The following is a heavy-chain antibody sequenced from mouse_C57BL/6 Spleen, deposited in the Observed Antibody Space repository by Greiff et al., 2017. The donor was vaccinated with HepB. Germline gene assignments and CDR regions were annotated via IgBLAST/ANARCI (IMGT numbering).Heavy chain of an antibody. J-gene: IGHJ1*03. CDR1: GYTFTDYY. V-gene: IGHV1-26*01. CDR3: ARSTVVAHRYFDV. CDR2: INPNNGGT. Sequence: EVQLQQSGPELVKPGASVKISCKASGYTFTDYYMNWVKQSHGKSLEWIGDINPNNGGTSYNQKFKGKATLTVDKSSSTAYMELRSLTSEDSAVYDCARSTVVAHRYFDVWGTGTTVTVSS. D-gene: IGHD1-1*01.